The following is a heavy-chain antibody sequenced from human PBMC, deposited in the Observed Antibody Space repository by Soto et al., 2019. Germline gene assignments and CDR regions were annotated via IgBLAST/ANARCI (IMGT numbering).Heavy chain of an antibody. Sequence: GGSLRLSCAASGFTFSSYSMSWVRQAPGKGLEWVSGFRTSGDGGTTYYADSVKGRFTISRDNAKNSLYLEMNSLRAEDTAVYYCARESEDLTSNFDYWGQGTLVTVSS. J-gene: IGHJ4*02. CDR2: FRTSGDGGTT. CDR3: ARESEDLTSNFDY. CDR1: GFTFSSYS. V-gene: IGHV3-23*01.